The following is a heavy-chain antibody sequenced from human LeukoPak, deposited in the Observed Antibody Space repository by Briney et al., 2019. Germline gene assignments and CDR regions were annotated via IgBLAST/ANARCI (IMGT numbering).Heavy chain of an antibody. Sequence: ASVKVSCKASGYTFTSYAMNWVRQAPGQGLEWMGWINTNTGNPTYAQGFTGRFVFSLDTSVSTAYLQISSPKAEDTAVYYCARDKAGIAAAGINYWGQGTLVTVSS. J-gene: IGHJ4*02. CDR2: INTNTGNP. CDR1: GYTFTSYA. CDR3: ARDKAGIAAAGINY. V-gene: IGHV7-4-1*02. D-gene: IGHD6-13*01.